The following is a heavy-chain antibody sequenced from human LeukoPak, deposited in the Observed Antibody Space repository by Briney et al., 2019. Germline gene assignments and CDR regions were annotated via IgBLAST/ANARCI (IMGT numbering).Heavy chain of an antibody. CDR2: ISDSGVRT. Sequence: PGGSLRLSCAAYGFTFSSNAMSWVRQAPGKGLEWVSAISDSGVRTYYAGSVKGRFTISKDNAKNSLYLQMNSLRAEDTAVYYCARDKGWLRLPFDAFDIWGQGTMVTVSS. V-gene: IGHV3-23*01. CDR3: ARDKGWLRLPFDAFDI. J-gene: IGHJ3*02. D-gene: IGHD5-12*01. CDR1: GFTFSSNA.